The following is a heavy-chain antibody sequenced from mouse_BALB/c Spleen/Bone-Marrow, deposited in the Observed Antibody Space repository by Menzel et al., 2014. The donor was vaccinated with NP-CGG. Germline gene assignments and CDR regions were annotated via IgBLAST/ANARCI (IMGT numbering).Heavy chain of an antibody. V-gene: IGHV4-1*02. D-gene: IGHD1-1*01. Sequence: EVKVIESGGGLVQPGGSLKLSCAASGFDFSRYRMSWVRQAPGKGLEWIGEINPESSTRNYTPSLKDKFIISRDNAKNTLYLQMSKVRSEDTALYYCSRLNYYGNLFVWGAGTTVTVSS. CDR2: INPESSTR. CDR1: GFDFSRYR. CDR3: SRLNYYGNLFV. J-gene: IGHJ1*01.